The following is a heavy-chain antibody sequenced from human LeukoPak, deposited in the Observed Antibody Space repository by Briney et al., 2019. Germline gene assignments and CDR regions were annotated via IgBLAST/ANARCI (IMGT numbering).Heavy chain of an antibody. D-gene: IGHD3-10*01. J-gene: IGHJ6*02. CDR1: GFTFSSYA. CDR2: ISGSGGST. Sequence: GGSLRLSCAASGFTFSSYAMSWVRQAPGKGLGWVSAISGSGGSTYYADSVKGRFTISRDNSKNTLSLQMNSLRAEDSAVYYCARDLNYYGSGPYGLDVWGQGTTVTVSS. V-gene: IGHV3-23*01. CDR3: ARDLNYYGSGPYGLDV.